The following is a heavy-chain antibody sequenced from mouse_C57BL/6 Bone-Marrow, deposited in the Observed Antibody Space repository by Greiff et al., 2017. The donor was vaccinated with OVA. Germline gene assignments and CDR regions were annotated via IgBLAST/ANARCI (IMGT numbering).Heavy chain of an antibody. Sequence: EVQLQQSVAELVRPGASVKFSCTASGFNIKNTYMHWVKQRPEQGLEWIGRIDPANGNTKYAPKFQGKATITADTSSNTAYLQLSSLTSEDTAIYYCDRLGLRLHPWFAYWGQGTLVTVSA. V-gene: IGHV14-3*01. J-gene: IGHJ3*01. D-gene: IGHD3-3*01. CDR3: DRLGLRLHPWFAY. CDR2: IDPANGNT. CDR1: GFNIKNTY.